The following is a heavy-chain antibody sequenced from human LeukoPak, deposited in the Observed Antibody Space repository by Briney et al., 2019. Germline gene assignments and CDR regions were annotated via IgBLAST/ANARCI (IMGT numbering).Heavy chain of an antibody. D-gene: IGHD3-22*01. J-gene: IGHJ3*02. CDR2: ISWNSGSI. Sequence: GGSLRLSCAASGFTFDDYAMHWVRQAPGKGLEWVSGISWNSGSIGYADSVKGRFTISRDNAKNSLYLQMNSLRAEDMALYYCAKGYDSSGKDAFDIWGQGTMVTVSS. CDR1: GFTFDDYA. V-gene: IGHV3-9*03. CDR3: AKGYDSSGKDAFDI.